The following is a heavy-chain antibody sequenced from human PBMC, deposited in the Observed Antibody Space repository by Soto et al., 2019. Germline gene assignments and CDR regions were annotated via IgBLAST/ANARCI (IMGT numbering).Heavy chain of an antibody. CDR1: GGTFSSYT. V-gene: IGHV1-69*02. J-gene: IGHJ4*02. Sequence: GASVKVSCKASGGTFSSYTISWVRQAPGQGLEWMGRIIPILGIANYAQKFQGRVTITADKSTSTAYMELSSLRSEDTAVYYCARVHLQLGEYYFDYWGQGTLVTVSS. D-gene: IGHD3-10*01. CDR2: IIPILGIA. CDR3: ARVHLQLGEYYFDY.